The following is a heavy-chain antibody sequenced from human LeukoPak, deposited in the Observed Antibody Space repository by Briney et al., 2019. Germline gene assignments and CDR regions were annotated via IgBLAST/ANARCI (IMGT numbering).Heavy chain of an antibody. CDR3: AKVGVNYYDSSGYYPGNFDY. J-gene: IGHJ4*02. Sequence: GGSLRLSCAASGFTFSSYAMSWVRQAPGKGLEWVSAISGSGGSTYYADSVKGRFTISRDNSKNTLYLQMNSLRAEGTAVYYCAKVGVNYYDSSGYYPGNFDYWGQGTLVTVSS. D-gene: IGHD3-22*01. CDR2: ISGSGGST. CDR1: GFTFSSYA. V-gene: IGHV3-23*01.